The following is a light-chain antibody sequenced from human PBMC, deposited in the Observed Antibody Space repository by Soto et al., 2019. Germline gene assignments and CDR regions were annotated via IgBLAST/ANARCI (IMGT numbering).Light chain of an antibody. V-gene: IGLV2-14*01. J-gene: IGLJ2*01. CDR1: SSDVGAYTY. Sequence: QSALPQPASVSGSPGQSITISCTGSSSDVGAYTYVSWYQQHPGKAPKLMIFEVSDRPSGVSNRCSGSKSGNTASLTISGLQAEDEADYYCSSYTTSNPLVFGGGTKLTVL. CDR2: EVS. CDR3: SSYTTSNPLV.